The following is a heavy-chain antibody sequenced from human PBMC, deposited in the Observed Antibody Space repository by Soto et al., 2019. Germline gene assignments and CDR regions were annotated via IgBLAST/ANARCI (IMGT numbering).Heavy chain of an antibody. CDR3: ASLSYYDSSGYTYYYYGMDV. J-gene: IGHJ6*02. Sequence: GESLKISCRGSGYSFTSYWIGWVRQMPGKGLEWMGIIYPGDSDTRYSPSFQGQVTISADKSISTAYLQWSSLKASDTAMYYCASLSYYDSSGYTYYYYGMDVWGQGTTVTVSS. D-gene: IGHD3-22*01. CDR2: IYPGDSDT. CDR1: GYSFTSYW. V-gene: IGHV5-51*01.